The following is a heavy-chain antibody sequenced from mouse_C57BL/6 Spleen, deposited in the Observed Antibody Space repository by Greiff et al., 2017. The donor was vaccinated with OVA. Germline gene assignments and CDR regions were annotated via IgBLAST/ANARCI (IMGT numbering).Heavy chain of an antibody. D-gene: IGHD1-1*01. Sequence: VQLKESGTVLARPGASVKMSCKTSGYTFTSYWMHWVKQRPGQGLEWIGAIYPGNSGNSYNQKLKGKAKLTAVTSASTAYMELSSCTNDDSAVYYCTRDDDGSSGYYWGQGTTLTVSS. V-gene: IGHV1-5*01. CDR1: GYTFTSYW. J-gene: IGHJ2*01. CDR2: IYPGNSGN. CDR3: TRDDDGSSGYY.